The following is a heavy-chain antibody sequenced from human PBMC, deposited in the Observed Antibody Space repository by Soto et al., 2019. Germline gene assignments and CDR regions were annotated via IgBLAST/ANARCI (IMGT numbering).Heavy chain of an antibody. CDR3: AKRTFLAVAGTLDY. CDR2: VSGSGDNT. D-gene: IGHD6-19*01. V-gene: IGHV3-23*01. Sequence: GGSLRLSCVASGFTFSSYAMSWVRQAPGKGLEWVSAVSGSGDNTYYADSVKGRFTISRDTSKSTLYLQMSSLRAEDTALYYCAKRTFLAVAGTLDYWGQGTLVTVSS. CDR1: GFTFSSYA. J-gene: IGHJ4*02.